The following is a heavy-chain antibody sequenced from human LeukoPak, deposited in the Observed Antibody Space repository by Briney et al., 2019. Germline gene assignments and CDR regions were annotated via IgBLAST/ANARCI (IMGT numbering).Heavy chain of an antibody. J-gene: IGHJ3*02. Sequence: SAKVSCKASGGTFSSYTISWVRQAPGQGLEWMGRIIPILGIANYAQKFQGRVTITADKSTSTAYMELSSLRSEDTAVYYCARGLVSTSCSRYCAFDIWGQGTMVTVSS. CDR1: GGTFSSYT. CDR2: IIPILGIA. CDR3: ARGLVSTSCSRYCAFDI. D-gene: IGHD2-2*01. V-gene: IGHV1-69*02.